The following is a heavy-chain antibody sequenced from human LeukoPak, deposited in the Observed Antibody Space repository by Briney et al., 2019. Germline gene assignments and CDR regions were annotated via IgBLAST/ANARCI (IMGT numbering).Heavy chain of an antibody. CDR3: ARHAVRGYSYLDY. V-gene: IGHV4-4*07. D-gene: IGHD5-18*01. CDR2: IFTTGST. CDR1: GGSMRNSY. Sequence: PSETLSLTCTVSGGSMRNSYWSWIRQPAGKGLEWVGRIFTTGSTNYNPSLKSRVTMSIDTSKNQFSLKLTSVTAADTAVYYCARHAVRGYSYLDYWGQGTLVTVSS. J-gene: IGHJ4*02.